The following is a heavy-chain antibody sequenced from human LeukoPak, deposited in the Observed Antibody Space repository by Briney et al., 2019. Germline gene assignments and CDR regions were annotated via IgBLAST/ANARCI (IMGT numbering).Heavy chain of an antibody. D-gene: IGHD3-10*01. V-gene: IGHV1-18*01. CDR1: GYTFSSYG. CDR2: ISAYNGNT. CDR3: ARDSRSMVRGGIIEEWEQYFCYGMDV. J-gene: IGHJ6*02. Sequence: ASVKVSCKASGYTFSSYGLSWVRQAPGQGLEWMGWISAYNGNTNYAQKLQGRVTMATDTSTSTAYMELRRLRSDDTAVYYCARDSRSMVRGGIIEEWEQYFCYGMDVWGQGTTVTVPS.